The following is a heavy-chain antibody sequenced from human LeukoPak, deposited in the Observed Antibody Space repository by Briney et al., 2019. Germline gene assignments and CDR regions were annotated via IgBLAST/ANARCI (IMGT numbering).Heavy chain of an antibody. J-gene: IGHJ4*02. D-gene: IGHD3-10*01. CDR2: VKQDGSEK. V-gene: IGHV3-7*01. Sequence: GGSLRLSCAASGFTFSSYWMSWVRQAPGKGLEWVANVKQDGSEKYYVDSVKGRFTISRDNAKNSLYLQMNSLRAEDTAVYYCARDRYYYGSGSYPDYWGQGTLVTVSS. CDR3: ARDRYYYGSGSYPDY. CDR1: GFTFSSYW.